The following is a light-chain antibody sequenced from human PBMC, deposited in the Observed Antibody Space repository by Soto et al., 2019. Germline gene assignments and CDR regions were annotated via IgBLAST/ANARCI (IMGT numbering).Light chain of an antibody. CDR3: QQSYSTPDT. CDR1: QSISSY. Sequence: DIPMTQSPSSLSASVGDRVTITCRASQSISSYLNWYQQKPGKAPKLLIYAASSLQSGVPSRFSGSGSVTDFTLTISSLQPEDFATYDCQQSYSTPDTFGGGTKVEIK. V-gene: IGKV1-39*01. CDR2: AAS. J-gene: IGKJ4*01.